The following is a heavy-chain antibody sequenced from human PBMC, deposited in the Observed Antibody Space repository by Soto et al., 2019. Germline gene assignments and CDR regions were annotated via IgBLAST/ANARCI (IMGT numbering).Heavy chain of an antibody. CDR1: GYSFASHW. CDR2: IYPGDSDT. D-gene: IGHD2-15*01. V-gene: IGHV5-51*01. CDR3: ANVRPTRFSDY. J-gene: IGHJ4*02. Sequence: GESLNISCKGSGYSFASHWVAWVRQMPEKGLEWIGTIYPGDSDTKYSSAFRGHVTISADTSVSTAYLQWRSLEATDSAIYYCANVRPTRFSDYWGQGALVTVSP.